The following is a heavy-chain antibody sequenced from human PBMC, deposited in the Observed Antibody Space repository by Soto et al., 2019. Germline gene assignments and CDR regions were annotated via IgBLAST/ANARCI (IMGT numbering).Heavy chain of an antibody. CDR2: IYYSGST. Sequence: PSETLSLTCTVSGGSISSYYWSWIRQPPGKGLEWIGYIYYSGSTNYNPSLKSRVTISVDTSKNQFSLKLSSVTAADTAVYYCARGSPIAAAGGVYWFDPWGQGTLVTVSS. CDR1: GGSISSYY. D-gene: IGHD6-13*01. CDR3: ARGSPIAAAGGVYWFDP. J-gene: IGHJ5*02. V-gene: IGHV4-59*01.